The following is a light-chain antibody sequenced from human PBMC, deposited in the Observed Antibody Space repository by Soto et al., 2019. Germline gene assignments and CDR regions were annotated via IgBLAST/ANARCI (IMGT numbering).Light chain of an antibody. CDR2: VNSDGSH. CDR3: QPWGTGIQV. J-gene: IGLJ2*01. Sequence: QPVLTQSPSASASLGASVKLTCTLSSGHSSYAIAWHQQQPEKGPRYLMKVNSDGSHNKGDGIPDRFSGSSSGAERYLTISSLQSEDEADYYCQPWGTGIQVFGGGTQLTVL. V-gene: IGLV4-69*01. CDR1: SGHSSYA.